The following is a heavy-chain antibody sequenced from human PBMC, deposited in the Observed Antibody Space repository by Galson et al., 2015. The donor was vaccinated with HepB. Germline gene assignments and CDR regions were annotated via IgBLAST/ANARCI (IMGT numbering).Heavy chain of an antibody. CDR3: ARDAYCSGGSCYPPYYYYYMDV. J-gene: IGHJ6*03. D-gene: IGHD2-15*01. V-gene: IGHV3-48*01. CDR1: GFTFSSFG. Sequence: SLRLSCAASGFTFSSFGMSWVRQAPGKGLEWVSYISSSSTTIYYADSVKGRFTISRDNAKNSLYLQMNSLRAEDTAAYYCARDAYCSGGSCYPPYYYYYMDVWGKGTTVTVSS. CDR2: ISSSSTTI.